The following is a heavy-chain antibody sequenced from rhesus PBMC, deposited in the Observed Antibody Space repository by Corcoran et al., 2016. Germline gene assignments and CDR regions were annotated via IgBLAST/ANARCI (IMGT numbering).Heavy chain of an antibody. CDR3: ARDIWAPVVFTARGVGLYFDY. CDR1: GGSISDSYR. V-gene: IGHV4S10*01. CDR2: IYGISTNT. D-gene: IGHD2-27*01. Sequence: QVQLQESGPGVVKPSETLSLTCAVSGGSISDSYRWSWIRQPPGKGLEWIGYIYGISTNTNYNPSLKIRGTISKDTSKNQFSLKLSSVTAADTAVYYCARDIWAPVVFTARGVGLYFDYWGQGDLVTVSS. J-gene: IGHJ4*01.